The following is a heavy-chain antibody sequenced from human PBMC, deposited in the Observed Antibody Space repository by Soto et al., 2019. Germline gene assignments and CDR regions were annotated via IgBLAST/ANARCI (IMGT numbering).Heavy chain of an antibody. CDR2: ISYDGSDK. D-gene: IGHD2-2*01. J-gene: IGHJ6*02. Sequence: GGSLRLSCAASGFDFSGYTIHWVRQAPGKGLEWVAVISYDGSDKYYADSVKGRLTISRDNAKKTLYLQMNSLTIEDTAVYYCARVDCSTTTCYYYGFDVWGQGTTVTVSS. CDR3: ARVDCSTTTCYYYGFDV. V-gene: IGHV3-30-3*01. CDR1: GFDFSGYT.